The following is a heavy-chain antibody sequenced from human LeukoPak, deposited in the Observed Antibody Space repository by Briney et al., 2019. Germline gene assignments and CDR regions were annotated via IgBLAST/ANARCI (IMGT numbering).Heavy chain of an antibody. CDR1: GFTVSNNY. Sequence: GGSLRLSCVASGFTVSNNYMAWVRQAPGKGLEWVSIIYPVGNTYYADSVKGRFTISRDNSWNTVDLQMNSLRAEDTAVYYCARGGLELWPAYFDYWGQGTLVTVSS. J-gene: IGHJ4*02. D-gene: IGHD1-7*01. CDR3: ARGGLELWPAYFDY. CDR2: IYPVGNT. V-gene: IGHV3-53*01.